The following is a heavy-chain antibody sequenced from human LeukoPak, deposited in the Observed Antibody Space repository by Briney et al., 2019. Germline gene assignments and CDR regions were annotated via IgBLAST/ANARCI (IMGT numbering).Heavy chain of an antibody. V-gene: IGHV4-59*01. CDR1: GGSISSYY. Sequence: PSETLSLTCTVSGGSISSYYWSWIRQPPGKGLEWIGYIYYSGSTNYNPSLKSRVTISVDTSKNQFSLKLSSVTAVDTAVYYCARNPWYYFDYWGQGTLVTVSS. CDR3: ARNPWYYFDY. CDR2: IYYSGST. J-gene: IGHJ4*02.